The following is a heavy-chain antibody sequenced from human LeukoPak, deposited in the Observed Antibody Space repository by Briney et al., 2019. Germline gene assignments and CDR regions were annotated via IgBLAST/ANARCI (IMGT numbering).Heavy chain of an antibody. Sequence: ETLSLTCTVSGGSISSYYWSWIRQPAGKGLEWIGRIYTSGSTNYNPSLKSRVTMSVDTSKNQFSLKLSSVTAADTAVYYCARTYCSSTSCYFDYWGQGTLVTVSS. V-gene: IGHV4-4*07. J-gene: IGHJ4*02. CDR1: GGSISSYY. CDR3: ARTYCSSTSCYFDY. D-gene: IGHD2-2*01. CDR2: IYTSGST.